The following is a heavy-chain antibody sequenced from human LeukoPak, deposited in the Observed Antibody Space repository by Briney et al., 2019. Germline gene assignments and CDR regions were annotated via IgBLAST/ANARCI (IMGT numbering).Heavy chain of an antibody. CDR3: ARFHYYDSSGYYTRYNWFDP. D-gene: IGHD3-22*01. CDR1: GGSFSGYY. J-gene: IGHJ5*02. CDR2: INHSGST. Sequence: PSETLSLTCAVYGGSFSGYYWSWIRQPPGKGLEWIGEINHSGSTNYNPSLKSRVTISVDTSKNQFSLKLSSVTAADTAVYYCARFHYYDSSGYYTRYNWFDPWGQGTLVTVSS. V-gene: IGHV4-34*01.